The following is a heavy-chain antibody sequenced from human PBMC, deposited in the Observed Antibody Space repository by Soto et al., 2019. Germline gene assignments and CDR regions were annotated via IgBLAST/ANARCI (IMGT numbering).Heavy chain of an antibody. V-gene: IGHV1-18*01. Sequence: VASVKVSCKASGYTFSSYGINWVRQAPGQGLEWMGWISTYNDNTNYAENLQDRVTMTTDTSTSTAYMELRSLRSDDTAVYYCARDAWVTNAPDGSDIWGQGTMVTVSS. CDR1: GYTFSSYG. D-gene: IGHD3-16*01. CDR3: ARDAWVTNAPDGSDI. CDR2: ISTYNDNT. J-gene: IGHJ3*02.